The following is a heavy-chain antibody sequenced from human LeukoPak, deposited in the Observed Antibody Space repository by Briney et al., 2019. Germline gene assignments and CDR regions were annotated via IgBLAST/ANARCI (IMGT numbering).Heavy chain of an antibody. J-gene: IGHJ4*02. D-gene: IGHD2-2*01. CDR3: ARGGVVPAAIDY. CDR1: GGTFSSYA. Sequence: SVKVSCKASGGTFSSYAISWVRQAPGQGLEWMGRIIPILGIANYAQKFQGRVTITADKSTSTAYMELSSLRSEDTPVYYCARGGVVPAAIDYWGQGTLVTVSS. CDR2: IIPILGIA. V-gene: IGHV1-69*04.